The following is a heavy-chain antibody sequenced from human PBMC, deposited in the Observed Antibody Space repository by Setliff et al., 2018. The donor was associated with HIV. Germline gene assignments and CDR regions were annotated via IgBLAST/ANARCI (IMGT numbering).Heavy chain of an antibody. CDR1: GGSISTSSYY. J-gene: IGHJ4*02. Sequence: PSETLSLTCTVYGGSISTSSYYWAWIRQPPGKGLEWIGSMYYSGSTYYNPSLKSRVTISVDASKNQFSLNVISVTAADTAVYYCARDLEMAQAMWVQGTLVTVSS. V-gene: IGHV4-39*07. CDR2: MYYSGST. CDR3: ARDLEMAQAM.